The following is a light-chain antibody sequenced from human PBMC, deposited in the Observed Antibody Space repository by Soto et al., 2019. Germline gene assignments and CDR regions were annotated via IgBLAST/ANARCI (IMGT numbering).Light chain of an antibody. Sequence: AIPLTQSPSSLSASVGDRVTITCRASQGISSALAWYQKKPGQAPKLLIYDASSLESGVPSRFSGSGSGTDFTLTISSLQPEDFATYYCQQYNSYPRTFGPGTKVDIK. V-gene: IGKV1-13*02. J-gene: IGKJ3*01. CDR2: DAS. CDR3: QQYNSYPRT. CDR1: QGISSA.